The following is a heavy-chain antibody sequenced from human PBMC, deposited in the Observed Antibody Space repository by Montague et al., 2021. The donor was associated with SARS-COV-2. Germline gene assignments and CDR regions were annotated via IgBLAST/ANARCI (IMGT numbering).Heavy chain of an antibody. V-gene: IGHV4-39*01. D-gene: IGHD1-26*01. J-gene: IGHJ4*02. Sequence: SETLSLTCTVSGGSISSSSYYWGWIRQPPGKGLEWIGSIYYSGSTYYSPSLKSRVTISVDTSKNQFFLKLSSVTAADTAVYHCVEIVGAADYWGQGTLVTVSS. CDR3: VEIVGAADY. CDR1: GGSISSSSYY. CDR2: IYYSGST.